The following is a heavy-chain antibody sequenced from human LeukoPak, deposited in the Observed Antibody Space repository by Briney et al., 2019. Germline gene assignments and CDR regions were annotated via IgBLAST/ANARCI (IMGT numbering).Heavy chain of an antibody. Sequence: GEALKISCKSSGYSLTTYWIAWVRQMPGKGLEWMGIIYPGDSDTRYSPSLQGQVTISADKSISTAYLQWTSLKASDSAMYYCARVLIRGDEIDYWGQGTLVTVSS. J-gene: IGHJ4*02. D-gene: IGHD2-21*01. CDR2: IYPGDSDT. CDR3: ARVLIRGDEIDY. CDR1: GYSLTTYW. V-gene: IGHV5-51*01.